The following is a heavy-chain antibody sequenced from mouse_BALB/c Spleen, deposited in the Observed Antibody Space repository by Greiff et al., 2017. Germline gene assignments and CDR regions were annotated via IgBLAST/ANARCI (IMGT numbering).Heavy chain of an antibody. J-gene: IGHJ3*01. Sequence: VKLMESGPGLVAPSQSLSITCTVSGFSLTSYGVYWVRQPPGKGLEWLGVIWAGGSTNYNSALMSRLSISKDNSKSQVFLKMNSLQTDDTAMYYCAREVRTAWFAYWGQGTLVTVSA. V-gene: IGHV2-9*02. D-gene: IGHD2-13*01. CDR3: AREVRTAWFAY. CDR2: IWAGGST. CDR1: GFSLTSYG.